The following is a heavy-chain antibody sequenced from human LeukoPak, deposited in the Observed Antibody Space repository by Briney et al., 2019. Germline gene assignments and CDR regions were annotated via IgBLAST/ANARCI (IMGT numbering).Heavy chain of an antibody. CDR1: GGTFSSYA. CDR2: IIPIFGTA. J-gene: IGHJ3*02. D-gene: IGHD4-17*01. V-gene: IGHV1-69*13. Sequence: GASVKVSCKASGGTFSSYAISWVRQAPGQGLEWMGGIIPIFGTANYAQKFQGRVTITADESTSTAYTELSSLRSEDTAVYYCARDPLDYGDYSGAFDIWGQGTMVTVSS. CDR3: ARDPLDYGDYSGAFDI.